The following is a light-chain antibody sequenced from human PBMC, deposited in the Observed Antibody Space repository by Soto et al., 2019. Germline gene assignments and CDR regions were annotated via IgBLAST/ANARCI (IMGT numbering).Light chain of an antibody. CDR2: AAS. CDR1: QSVSSSY. V-gene: IGKV3-20*01. Sequence: EIVLTQSPGTLSLSPGERATLSCRASQSVSSSYLVWHQQKPGQAPRLLIYAASRRATGIPDRFSGSGSGTDFTLTISRLEPEDFAVYYCQYYGSSHSNTFGQGTRLEIK. CDR3: QYYGSSHSNT. J-gene: IGKJ5*01.